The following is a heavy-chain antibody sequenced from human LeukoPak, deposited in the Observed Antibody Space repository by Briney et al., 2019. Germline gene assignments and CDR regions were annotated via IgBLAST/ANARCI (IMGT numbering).Heavy chain of an antibody. CDR3: ARSESLELNDY. CDR2: INTNTGNP. J-gene: IGHJ4*02. Sequence: ASVKVSCKASGYTFTSYYMHWVRQAPGQGLEWMGWINTNTGNPTYAQGFTGRFVFSLDTSVSTAYLQISSLKAEDTAVYYCARSESLELNDYWGQGTLVTVSS. D-gene: IGHD1-26*01. CDR1: GYTFTSYY. V-gene: IGHV7-4-1*02.